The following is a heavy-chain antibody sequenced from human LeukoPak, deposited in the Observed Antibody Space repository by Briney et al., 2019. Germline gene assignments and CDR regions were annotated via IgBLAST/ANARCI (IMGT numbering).Heavy chain of an antibody. Sequence: PGGFLRLSCAVSGFTFSSYAMSWVRQAPGKGLEWVSAISGSGGSTYYADSVKGRFTISRDNSKNTLYLQMNSLRAEDTAVYYCARNYYDSSGYYYFDYWGQGTLVTVSS. CDR2: ISGSGGST. CDR3: ARNYYDSSGYYYFDY. J-gene: IGHJ4*02. D-gene: IGHD3-22*01. CDR1: GFTFSSYA. V-gene: IGHV3-23*01.